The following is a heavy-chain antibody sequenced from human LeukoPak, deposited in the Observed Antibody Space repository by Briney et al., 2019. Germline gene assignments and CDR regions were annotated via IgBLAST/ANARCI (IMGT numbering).Heavy chain of an antibody. J-gene: IGHJ4*02. CDR1: GFIFENYW. CDR2: ISSSSSYI. Sequence: KPGGSLRLSCAASGFIFENYWMNWVRQAPGKGLEWVSSISSSSSYIYYADSVKGRFTISRDNAKNSLYLQMNSLRAEDTAVYYCARGGDFTRIQLDWGQGTLVTVSS. D-gene: IGHD5-18*01. V-gene: IGHV3-21*01. CDR3: ARGGDFTRIQLD.